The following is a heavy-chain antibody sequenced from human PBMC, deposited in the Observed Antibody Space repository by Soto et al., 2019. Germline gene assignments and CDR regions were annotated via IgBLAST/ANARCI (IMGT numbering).Heavy chain of an antibody. CDR1: GGSFANYY. CDR3: ARVHVMVVAGSTFDY. Sequence: SETLSLTCAVYGGSFANYYWNWIRQPPGKGLEWIGEINYSGSTDYNPSLESRVTISVDTSKNQFSLNLSSVTAADTAVYYCARVHVMVVAGSTFDYWGHGTLVTVSS. D-gene: IGHD6-19*01. V-gene: IGHV4-34*01. CDR2: INYSGST. J-gene: IGHJ4*01.